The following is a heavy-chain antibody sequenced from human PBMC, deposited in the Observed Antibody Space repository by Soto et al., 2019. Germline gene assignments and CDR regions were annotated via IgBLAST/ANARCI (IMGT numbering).Heavy chain of an antibody. V-gene: IGHV4-31*03. D-gene: IGHD3-10*01. CDR1: GGSIQSGGYY. CDR2: IYYSGRT. CDR3: TRDRGGLGH. J-gene: IGHJ4*02. Sequence: SETLSLTCTVSGGSIQSGGYYWSWIRQHPGKGLEWIGYIYYSGRTNYNASLKSRVTISVDTSKNHFSLQLSSVTPEDTAVYYCTRDRGGLGHWGQGTLVTVSS.